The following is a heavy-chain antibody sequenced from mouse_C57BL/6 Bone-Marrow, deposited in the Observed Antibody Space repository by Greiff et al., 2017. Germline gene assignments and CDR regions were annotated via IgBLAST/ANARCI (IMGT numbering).Heavy chain of an antibody. CDR3: ATLTGFFDY. Sequence: QVQLKESGPELVKPGASVKISCKASGYAFSSSWMNWVKQRPGKGLEWIGRIYPGDGDTNYNGKFKGKATLTADKSSSTAYMQLSSLTSEDSAVYFCATLTGFFDYWGQGTTLTVSS. CDR1: GYAFSSSW. CDR2: IYPGDGDT. J-gene: IGHJ2*01. V-gene: IGHV1-82*01. D-gene: IGHD4-1*01.